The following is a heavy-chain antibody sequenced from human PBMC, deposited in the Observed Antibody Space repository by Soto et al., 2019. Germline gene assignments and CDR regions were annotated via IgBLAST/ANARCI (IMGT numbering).Heavy chain of an antibody. CDR1: GDSFSSNSAA. V-gene: IGHV6-1*01. CDR2: TYYRSKWYN. Sequence: SQTLSLTCAISGDSFSSNSAAWNWIRQSPSRGLEWLGRTYYRSKWYNDYAESVKSRITINPDTSKNQFSLHLNSVTPEDTAVYYCARDPPDFHSAFDYWGQGTLVTVSS. CDR3: ARDPPDFHSAFDY. D-gene: IGHD4-4*01. J-gene: IGHJ4*02.